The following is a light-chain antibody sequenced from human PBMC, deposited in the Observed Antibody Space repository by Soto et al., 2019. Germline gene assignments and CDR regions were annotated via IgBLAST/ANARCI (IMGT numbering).Light chain of an antibody. CDR3: QQYKNWPLLS. Sequence: EIVMTQSPATLSVSAGETATLSCWASQSVGSKLAWYQRKPGQAPRLLILGASTRATGIPARFSGSESGTEFTLTIGSLQSEDFAVYYCQQYKNWPLLSFGGGNKVEIK. CDR2: GAS. V-gene: IGKV3-15*01. CDR1: QSVGSK. J-gene: IGKJ4*01.